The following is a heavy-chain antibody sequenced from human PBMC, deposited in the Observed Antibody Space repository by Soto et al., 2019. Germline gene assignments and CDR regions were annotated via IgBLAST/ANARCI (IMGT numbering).Heavy chain of an antibody. CDR2: IIPIFGTA. D-gene: IGHD4-4*01. V-gene: IGHV1-69*13. CDR1: GGAFSSYA. Sequence: GASVKVSCTASGGAFSSYAISWVRQAPGQGLEWMGGIIPIFGTASYAQKCQGRVTITAYESTGTAYIDLSSLRSEDTAVYSCSILSREGYSRFAYWGQGTLVTVSS. J-gene: IGHJ4*02. CDR3: SILSREGYSRFAY.